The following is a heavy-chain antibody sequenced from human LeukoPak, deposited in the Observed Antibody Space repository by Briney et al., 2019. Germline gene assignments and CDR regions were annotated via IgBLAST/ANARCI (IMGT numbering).Heavy chain of an antibody. V-gene: IGHV1-69*05. D-gene: IGHD4-23*01. CDR1: GYTFTSYD. CDR2: IIPIFGTA. CDR3: ARACYGGNSLGEGWFDP. Sequence: EASVKVSCKASGYTFTSYDINWVRQAPGQGLEWMGGIIPIFGTANYAQKFQGRVTITTDESTSTAYMELSSLRSEDTAVYYCARACYGGNSLGEGWFDPWGQGTLVTVSS. J-gene: IGHJ5*02.